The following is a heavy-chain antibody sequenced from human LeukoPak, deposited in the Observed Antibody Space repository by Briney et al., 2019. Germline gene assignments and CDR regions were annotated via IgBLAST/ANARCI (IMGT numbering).Heavy chain of an antibody. CDR3: ARAPTVTTGGYYYGVDV. D-gene: IGHD4-17*01. CDR2: INSDGSST. Sequence: GGSLRLSCAASGFTFSSYWMHWVRQAPGKGLVWASRINSDGSSTSYADSVKGRFTISRDNAKNTLYLQMNSLRAEDTAVYYCARAPTVTTGGYYYGVDVWGQGTTVTVSS. V-gene: IGHV3-74*01. CDR1: GFTFSSYW. J-gene: IGHJ6*02.